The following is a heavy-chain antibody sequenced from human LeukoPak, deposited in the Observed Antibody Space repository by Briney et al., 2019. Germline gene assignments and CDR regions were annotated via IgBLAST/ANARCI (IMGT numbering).Heavy chain of an antibody. Sequence: ASETLSLTCAVSGGSISSSNWWSWVRQPPGKGLEWIGEIYLSGSTNYNPSLKSRVTISVDKSKNQFSMKLSSVTAADTAVYYCARGGTVTTRAFDYWGQGTLVTVPS. CDR3: ARGGTVTTRAFDY. J-gene: IGHJ4*02. CDR2: IYLSGST. CDR1: GGSISSSNW. D-gene: IGHD4-17*01. V-gene: IGHV4-4*02.